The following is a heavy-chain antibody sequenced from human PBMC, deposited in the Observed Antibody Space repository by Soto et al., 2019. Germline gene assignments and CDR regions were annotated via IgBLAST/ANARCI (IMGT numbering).Heavy chain of an antibody. CDR1: GGSISSGGYS. CDR3: ARAVAVGWFDP. D-gene: IGHD3-10*01. J-gene: IGHJ5*02. CDR2: IYHSGRT. Sequence: QLQLQESGSGLVKPSQTLSLTCAVSGGSISSGGYSWSWIRQPQGKGLEWIGYIYHSGRTYYNPSLKSRVTISVDRSKNQCALKLSSVTAADTAVYYCARAVAVGWFDPWGQGPLVTVSS. V-gene: IGHV4-30-2*01.